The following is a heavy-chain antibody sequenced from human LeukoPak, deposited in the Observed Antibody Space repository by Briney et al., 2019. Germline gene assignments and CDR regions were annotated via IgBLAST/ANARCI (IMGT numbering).Heavy chain of an antibody. V-gene: IGHV4-59*01. CDR3: ARAGLSSGWYCNDY. J-gene: IGHJ4*02. CDR1: GGSISSYY. Sequence: PETLSLTCTVSGGSISSYYWSWIRQPPGKGLEWIGYIYYSGATNYNPSLKSRVTISVDTSKNQFSLKLSSVTAADTAVYYCARAGLSSGWYCNDYWGQGTLVTVSS. CDR2: IYYSGAT. D-gene: IGHD6-19*01.